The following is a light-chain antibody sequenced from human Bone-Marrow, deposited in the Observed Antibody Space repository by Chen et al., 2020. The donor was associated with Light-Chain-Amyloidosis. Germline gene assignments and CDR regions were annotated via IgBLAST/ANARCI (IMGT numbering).Light chain of an antibody. J-gene: IGLJ3*02. CDR3: GSYAGRGKM. Sequence: QSALTQPPSVSGSPGQSITISCTGCSRDVGTYNLFSWYQHHPGKVPKLIIYEAKKGPSGVSNRFSGSRSGYTTSLTISGLQAEDEADYYCGSYAGRGKMFGGGTKLTVL. CDR1: SRDVGTYNL. V-gene: IGLV2-23*01. CDR2: EAK.